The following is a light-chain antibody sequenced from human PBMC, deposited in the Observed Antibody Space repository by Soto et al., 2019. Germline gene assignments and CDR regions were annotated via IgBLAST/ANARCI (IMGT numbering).Light chain of an antibody. CDR1: SSNIGSNT. J-gene: IGLJ1*01. CDR2: TNN. V-gene: IGLV1-44*01. Sequence: QSVLTQPPSASRTPGRRVTISCSGSSSNIGSNTVNWYQQLPGSAPKLLIYTNNQRPSGVPDRFSASKSGTSGSLAISGLQSEDEADYYCAAWDDSLNGLVFGTGTKVTVL. CDR3: AAWDDSLNGLV.